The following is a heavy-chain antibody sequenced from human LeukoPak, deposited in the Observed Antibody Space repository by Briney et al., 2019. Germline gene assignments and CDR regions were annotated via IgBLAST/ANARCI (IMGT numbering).Heavy chain of an antibody. CDR1: GYTFTGYY. Sequence: ASVKVSCKASGYTFTGYYMHWVRQAPGQGLEWMGWINPNSGGTNYAQKFQGRVTMTRDTSISTAYMELSRLRSDDTAVYYCARDSVWEPQIPGALDAFDIWGQGTMVTVSS. CDR3: ARDSVWEPQIPGALDAFDI. V-gene: IGHV1-2*02. D-gene: IGHD1-26*01. J-gene: IGHJ3*02. CDR2: INPNSGGT.